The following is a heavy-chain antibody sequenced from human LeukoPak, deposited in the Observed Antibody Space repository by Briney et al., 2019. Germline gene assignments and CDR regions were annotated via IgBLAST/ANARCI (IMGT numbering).Heavy chain of an antibody. J-gene: IGHJ4*02. CDR2: ISGSGGST. V-gene: IGHV3-23*01. Sequence: PGGSLRLSCAASGFTFSSYAMSWVRQAPGKGLEWVSAISGSGGSTYYADSVKGRFTISRDNSKNTLYLQMNSLRAEDTAVYYCANLKWAPIAARPMNHDYWGQGTLATVSS. D-gene: IGHD6-6*01. CDR1: GFTFSSYA. CDR3: ANLKWAPIAARPMNHDY.